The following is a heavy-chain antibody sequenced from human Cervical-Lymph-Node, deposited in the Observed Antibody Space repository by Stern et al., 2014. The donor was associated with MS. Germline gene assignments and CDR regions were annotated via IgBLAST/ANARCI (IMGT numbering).Heavy chain of an antibody. V-gene: IGHV3-30*18. CDR2: ISYDGSSE. CDR1: GFTFSHYA. J-gene: IGHJ4*02. D-gene: IGHD5-18*01. CDR3: AKVLVGYTAMAH. Sequence: QVQLEESGGGVVQPGRSLRLSCAASGFTFSHYAMHWVPQAPGKGLEWLAFISYDGSSEYYADSVKGRFTIARDNSKNTLYLQMNSLRAEDTAVYYCAKVLVGYTAMAHWGQGTLVTVSS.